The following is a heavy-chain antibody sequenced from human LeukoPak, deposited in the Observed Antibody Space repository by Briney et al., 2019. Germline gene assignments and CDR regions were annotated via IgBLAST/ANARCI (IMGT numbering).Heavy chain of an antibody. V-gene: IGHV1-69*06. CDR3: ARVQVVVAATRAFDI. CDR1: GGTFSSYA. J-gene: IGHJ3*02. D-gene: IGHD2-15*01. Sequence: SVKVSCKASGGTFSSYAISWVRQAPGQGLEWMGGIIPIFGTANTAQTFQGRVTITADKSTSTAYMELSSLRSEDTAVYYCARVQVVVAATRAFDIWGQGTMVTVSS. CDR2: IIPIFGTA.